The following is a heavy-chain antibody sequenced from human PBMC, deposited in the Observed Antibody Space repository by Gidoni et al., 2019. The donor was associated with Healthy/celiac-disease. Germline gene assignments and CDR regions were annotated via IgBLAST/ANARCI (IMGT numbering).Heavy chain of an antibody. D-gene: IGHD6-19*01. V-gene: IGHV1-46*01. CDR1: GSTFTSYC. Sequence: QVQLVRSGAERNKPGPSVQVYLKASGSTFTSYCMHWTRQARGQGHEWRGIINPRGGSTSYAQKSQGRVTMTRDTSTSTVYMELSSLRSEDTAVYYCASALPEIAVAGTDYYYYGMDVWGQGTTVTVSS. CDR2: INPRGGST. J-gene: IGHJ6*02. CDR3: ASALPEIAVAGTDYYYYGMDV.